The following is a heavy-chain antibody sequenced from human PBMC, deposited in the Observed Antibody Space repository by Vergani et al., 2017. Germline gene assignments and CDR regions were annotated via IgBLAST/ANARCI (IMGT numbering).Heavy chain of an antibody. CDR3: VKDNDYDADGPFVL. D-gene: IGHD3-16*01. CDR2: IDRNYGVK. V-gene: IGHV3-9*01. Sequence: VEAGGGLVQPGGSLRLSCTASGFTFQAFAFHWVRQVSGRGLEWVSGIDRNYGVKNGNSFEGRFSISRDNAQKAVFLQMNNLRHEDTALYFCVKDNDYDADGPFVLWGRGTLVTVSS. J-gene: IGHJ2*01. CDR1: GFTFQAFA.